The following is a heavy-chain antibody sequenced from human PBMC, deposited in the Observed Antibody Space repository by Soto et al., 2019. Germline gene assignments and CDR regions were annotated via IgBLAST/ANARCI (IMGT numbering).Heavy chain of an antibody. Sequence: GGSLRLSCAASGFTFDDYTMHWVRQAPGKGLEWVSLISWDGGSTYYADSVKGRFTISRDNSKNSLYLQMNSLRNEDTALYYCAKDRGIRGYSYGFLDYWGQGTLVTVSS. CDR1: GFTFDDYT. J-gene: IGHJ4*02. CDR3: AKDRGIRGYSYGFLDY. CDR2: ISWDGGST. D-gene: IGHD5-18*01. V-gene: IGHV3-43*01.